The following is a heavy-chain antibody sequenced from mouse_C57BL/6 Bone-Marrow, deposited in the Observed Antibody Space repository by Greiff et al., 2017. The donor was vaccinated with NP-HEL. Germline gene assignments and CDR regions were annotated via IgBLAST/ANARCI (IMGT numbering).Heavy chain of an antibody. D-gene: IGHD4-1*01. V-gene: IGHV1-81*01. CDR3: ARGDWDEGYWYFDV. Sequence: QVQLQQSGAELARPGASVKLSCKASGYTFTSYGISWVKQRTGQGLEWIGEIYPRSGNTYYNEKFKGKATLTADKSSSTAYMELRSLTSEDSAVYFCARGDWDEGYWYFDVWGTGTTVTVSS. CDR2: IYPRSGNT. J-gene: IGHJ1*03. CDR1: GYTFTSYG.